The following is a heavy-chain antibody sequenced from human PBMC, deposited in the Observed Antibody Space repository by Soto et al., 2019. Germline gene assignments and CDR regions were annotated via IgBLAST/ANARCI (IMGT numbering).Heavy chain of an antibody. V-gene: IGHV1-2*04. Sequence: ASVKVSCKASRYTFIGYDIHWVRQAPGQGREWMGWINPNSGGTNYAQMFQGWVTMTRERSISTAYMERSRLKSDHTAVYYCARAGGGLFSLGYYGMDVWGQGTTVPVSS. J-gene: IGHJ6*02. CDR2: INPNSGGT. CDR1: RYTFIGYD. CDR3: ARAGGGLFSLGYYGMDV. D-gene: IGHD3-22*01.